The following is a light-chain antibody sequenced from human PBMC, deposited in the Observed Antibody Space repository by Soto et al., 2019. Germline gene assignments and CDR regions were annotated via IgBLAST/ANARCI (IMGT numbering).Light chain of an antibody. CDR2: DAS. CDR1: QTISNW. V-gene: IGKV1-5*01. J-gene: IGKJ1*01. Sequence: DIQMTQSPSTLSASVGDRVTITCRASQTISNWLAWYQQEPGKAPKLLIYDASSLRSGVPSRFSGSGFATDFTLTISSLQPDDFATYYCQQYNSYPWTFGQGTKVEIK. CDR3: QQYNSYPWT.